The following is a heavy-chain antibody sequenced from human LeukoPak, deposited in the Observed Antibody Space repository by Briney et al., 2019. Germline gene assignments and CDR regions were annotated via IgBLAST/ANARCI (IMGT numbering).Heavy chain of an antibody. Sequence: KLSETLSLTCTVSGGSISSSSYYWGWIRQPPGKGLEWIGSIYYSGSTYYNPSLKSRVTISVDTSKNQFSLKLTSVTAADTAVYFCARDSRLAAGGTKAAYWYFDLWGRGTLVTVSS. J-gene: IGHJ2*01. D-gene: IGHD6-13*01. CDR2: IYYSGST. V-gene: IGHV4-39*07. CDR3: ARDSRLAAGGTKAAYWYFDL. CDR1: GGSISSSSYY.